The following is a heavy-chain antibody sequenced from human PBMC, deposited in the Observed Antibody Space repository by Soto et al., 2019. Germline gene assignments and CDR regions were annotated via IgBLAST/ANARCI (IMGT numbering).Heavy chain of an antibody. Sequence: PGESLTLSCKGSGYSFTSYWIGWIRHMHAQGLERMGIIYPGDSDTRYSPSSQGKVTISADKSIGTADLQWVCLRPTDSAIYYRESYPFGNNGYHTDYWGPGTLVTVSS. CDR2: IYPGDSDT. CDR1: GYSFTSYW. D-gene: IGHD3-3*01. CDR3: ESYPFGNNGYHTDY. J-gene: IGHJ4*02. V-gene: IGHV5-51*01.